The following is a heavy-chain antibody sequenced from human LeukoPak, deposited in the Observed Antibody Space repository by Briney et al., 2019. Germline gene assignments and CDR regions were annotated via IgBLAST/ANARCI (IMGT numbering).Heavy chain of an antibody. CDR3: ARGAVAGSQDFDY. J-gene: IGHJ4*02. CDR2: INHSGST. V-gene: IGHV4-34*01. D-gene: IGHD6-19*01. CDR1: GGSFSGYY. Sequence: SETLSLTCAVYGGSFSGYYWSWIRQPPGKGLEWIGEINHSGSTNYNLSLKSRVTISVDTSKNQFSLKLSSVTAADTAVYYCARGAVAGSQDFDYWGQGTLVTVSS.